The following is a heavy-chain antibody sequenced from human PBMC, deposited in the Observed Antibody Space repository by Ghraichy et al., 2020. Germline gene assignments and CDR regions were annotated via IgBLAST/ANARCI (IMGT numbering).Heavy chain of an antibody. CDR1: GFTFSSYS. CDR2: ISSSSSYI. V-gene: IGHV3-21*01. CDR3: ARGRIDWLAYYFDY. J-gene: IGHJ4*02. Sequence: GESLNISCAASGFTFSSYSMNWVRQAPGKGLEWVSSISSSSSYIYYADSVKGRFTIPRDNAKNSLYLQMNSLRAEDTAVYYCARGRIDWLAYYFDYWGQGTLVTVSS. D-gene: IGHD3-9*01.